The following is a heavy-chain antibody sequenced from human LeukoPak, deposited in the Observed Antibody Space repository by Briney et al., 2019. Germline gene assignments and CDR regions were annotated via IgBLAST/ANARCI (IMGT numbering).Heavy chain of an antibody. J-gene: IGHJ4*02. CDR2: ISYDGSNK. D-gene: IGHD6-13*01. Sequence: LSLTCTVSGGSISSSSYYWGWIRQAPGKGLEWVAVISYDGSNKYYADSVKGRFTISRDNSKNTLYLQMNSLRAEDTAVYYCAKDSSLYGTSWWGNYFDYWGQGTLVTVSS. CDR3: AKDSSLYGTSWWGNYFDY. V-gene: IGHV3-30*18. CDR1: GGSISSSS.